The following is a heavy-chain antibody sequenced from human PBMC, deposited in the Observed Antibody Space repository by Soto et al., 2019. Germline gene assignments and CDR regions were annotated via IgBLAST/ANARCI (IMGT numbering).Heavy chain of an antibody. CDR1: GGTFSSYA. Sequence: SVKVSFKASGGTFSSYAISWVRQAPGQGLEWMGGIIPIFGTANYAQKFQGRVTITADESTSTAYMELSSLRSEDTAVYYCASGLAYYYGSGISYGMDVWGQGTTVTVSS. J-gene: IGHJ6*02. CDR2: IIPIFGTA. V-gene: IGHV1-69*13. CDR3: ASGLAYYYGSGISYGMDV. D-gene: IGHD3-10*01.